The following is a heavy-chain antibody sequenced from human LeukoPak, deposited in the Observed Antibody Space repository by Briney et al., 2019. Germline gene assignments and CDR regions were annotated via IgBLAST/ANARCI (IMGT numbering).Heavy chain of an antibody. CDR2: ISARDGPT. D-gene: IGHD6-19*01. CDR3: GKILTLAAHYWYGVDV. Sequence: GGPQSFSCAAAGFISSNYHMGWVRQAAGKRLEMVSSISARDGPTYHADSRQGRFTTSRDNSENTVYLQMNSLTAEDTAVYYCGKILTLAAHYWYGVDVCGQGNTVTASS. CDR1: GFISSNYH. J-gene: IGHJ6*02. V-gene: IGHV3-23*01.